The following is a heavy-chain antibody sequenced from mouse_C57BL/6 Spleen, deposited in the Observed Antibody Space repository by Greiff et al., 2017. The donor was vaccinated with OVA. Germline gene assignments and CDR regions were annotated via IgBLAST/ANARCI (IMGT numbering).Heavy chain of an antibody. V-gene: IGHV1-82*01. CDR1: GYAFSSSW. CDR3: ASDGYSDY. D-gene: IGHD2-3*01. CDR2: IYPGDGDN. J-gene: IGHJ2*01. Sequence: VQRVESGPELVKPGASVKISCKASGYAFSSSWMNWVKQRPGKGLEWIGRIYPGDGDNNYNGKFKGKATLTADKSSSTAYMQLSSLTSEDAAVYFCASDGYSDYWGQGTTLTVSS.